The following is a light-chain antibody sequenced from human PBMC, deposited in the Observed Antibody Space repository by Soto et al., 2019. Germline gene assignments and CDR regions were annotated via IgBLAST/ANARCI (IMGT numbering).Light chain of an antibody. CDR1: TGAVTSGNY. CDR3: LLSYGGAHLV. J-gene: IGLJ2*01. CDR2: TTN. V-gene: IGLV7-43*01. Sequence: QAVVTQEPSLTVSPGGTVTLTCASNTGAVTSGNYPSWFQQKPGQPPRTLIYTTNSRHSWTPARFSGSLLGGKATLTLSGVQPEDEADYYCLLSYGGAHLVFGGGTKLTVL.